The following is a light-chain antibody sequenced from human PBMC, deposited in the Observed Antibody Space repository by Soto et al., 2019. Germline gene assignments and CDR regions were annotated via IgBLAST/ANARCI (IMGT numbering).Light chain of an antibody. V-gene: IGKV3-20*01. Sequence: EIVLTQSPGTLSLSPGETATLSCRASQSVSSNYLAWYQQKPGQAPRLLIYGASRGAAGIPDRFSGSGSGTDFTLTISKLEPEDFAVYFCQQYGRSPMFTLGQGTKLEVK. CDR2: GAS. J-gene: IGKJ2*01. CDR1: QSVSSNY. CDR3: QQYGRSPMFT.